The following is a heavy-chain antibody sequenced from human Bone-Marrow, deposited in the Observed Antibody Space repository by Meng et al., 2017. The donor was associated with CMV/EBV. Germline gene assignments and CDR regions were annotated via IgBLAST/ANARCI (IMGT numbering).Heavy chain of an antibody. J-gene: IGHJ4*02. CDR3: ASSKGHGGSYYSGYFDY. CDR1: GGPISSGDYY. V-gene: IGHV4-61*08. D-gene: IGHD1-26*01. CDR2: IYYSGST. Sequence: ESLKISCTVSGGPISSGDYYWSWIRQPPGKGLEWIGYIYYSGSTNYNPSLKSRVTISVDTSKNQFSLKLSSVTAADTAVYYCASSKGHGGSYYSGYFDYWGQGTLVTVSS.